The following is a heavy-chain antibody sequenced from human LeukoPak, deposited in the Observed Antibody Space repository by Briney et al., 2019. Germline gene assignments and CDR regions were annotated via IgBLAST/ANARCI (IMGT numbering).Heavy chain of an antibody. Sequence: PSDTLSLTCTVSGGSISSYYWSWIRQPPGKGLEWIGYIYYSGSTNYNPSLKSRVTISVDTSKNQFSLKLSSVTAADTAVYYCARGVAAESWGQGTLVTVSS. J-gene: IGHJ5*02. CDR3: ARGVAAES. D-gene: IGHD6-13*01. V-gene: IGHV4-59*07. CDR1: GGSISSYY. CDR2: IYYSGST.